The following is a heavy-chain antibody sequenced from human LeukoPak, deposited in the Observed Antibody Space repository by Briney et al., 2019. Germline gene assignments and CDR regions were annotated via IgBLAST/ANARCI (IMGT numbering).Heavy chain of an antibody. V-gene: IGHV3-66*01. CDR1: GFTVSSNY. Sequence: GGSLRLSCAASGFTVSSNYMTWVRQAPGKGLEWVSVINRDDNTYYADSVKGRFTISTDNSKNTIYVQMSSLRAEDTAVYYCARSNNGGWGYCDYWGQGSLVTVSS. J-gene: IGHJ4*02. D-gene: IGHD3-16*01. CDR3: ARSNNGGWGYCDY. CDR2: INRDDNT.